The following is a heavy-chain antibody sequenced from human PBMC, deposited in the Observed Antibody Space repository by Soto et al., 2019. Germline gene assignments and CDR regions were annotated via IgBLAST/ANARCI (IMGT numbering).Heavy chain of an antibody. Sequence: QVQLQESGPGLVKPSETLSLTCTVSGGSISSYYWSWIRQPPGKGLEWIGYIYYSGSTNYNPSLQSRVTISVDMSKNQVSLKLSSVTAADTAVYYCARGTPYDFWSGYSWFDPWGQGTLVTVSS. D-gene: IGHD3-3*01. CDR2: IYYSGST. CDR1: GGSISSYY. CDR3: ARGTPYDFWSGYSWFDP. V-gene: IGHV4-59*01. J-gene: IGHJ5*02.